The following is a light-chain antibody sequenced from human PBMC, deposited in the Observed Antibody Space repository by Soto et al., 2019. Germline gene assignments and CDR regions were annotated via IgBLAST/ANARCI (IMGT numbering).Light chain of an antibody. CDR1: QSVLYSSNNKNH. V-gene: IGKV4-1*01. Sequence: DIVMTQSPDSLAVSLGERATINCKSSQSVLYSSNNKNHLAWYQQKPGQPPKLLIYWASTRESGVPDRFSGSGSGTEFTLTISSLQAEDVAVYYCQQYYSSPFTFGPGTKVDIK. J-gene: IGKJ3*01. CDR3: QQYYSSPFT. CDR2: WAS.